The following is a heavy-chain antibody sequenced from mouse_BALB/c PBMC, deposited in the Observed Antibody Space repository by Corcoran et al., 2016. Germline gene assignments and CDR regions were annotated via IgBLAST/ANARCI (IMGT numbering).Heavy chain of an antibody. CDR2: SDPANGNT. Sequence: EVQLQQSGAELVKPGASVKLSCTASGFNIKDTYMHWVKQRPEQGLEWIGRSDPANGNTKYDPKFQGKVTITADTASNTAYLQLSSLTAEDTAVYYCSRWDCYFFVWSAGTTVTVSS. V-gene: IGHV14-3*02. J-gene: IGHJ1*01. CDR1: GFNIKDTY. CDR3: SRWDCYFFV.